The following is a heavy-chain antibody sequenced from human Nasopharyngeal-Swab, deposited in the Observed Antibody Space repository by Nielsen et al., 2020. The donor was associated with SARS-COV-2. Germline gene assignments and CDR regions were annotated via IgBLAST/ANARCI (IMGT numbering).Heavy chain of an antibody. V-gene: IGHV3-21*01. CDR2: ISSSSSYI. D-gene: IGHD2-2*01. CDR1: GFTLSSYS. CDR3: ARVHCSRSSCSAPDYYYYYMDV. J-gene: IGHJ6*03. Sequence: GESLKISCAASGFTLSSYSMNWVRQAPGKGLEWVSYISSSSSYIFYADSVKGRFTISRDNAKNSLYLQMNSLRVEDTAVYYCARVHCSRSSCSAPDYYYYYMDVWGKGTTVTVSS.